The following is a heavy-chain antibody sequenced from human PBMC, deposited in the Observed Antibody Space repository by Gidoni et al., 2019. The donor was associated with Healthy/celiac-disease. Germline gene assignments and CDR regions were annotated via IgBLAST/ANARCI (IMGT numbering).Heavy chain of an antibody. CDR3: ARHRKYDSSGYYYDGDAFDI. D-gene: IGHD3-22*01. Sequence: QLQLQESGPGLVKPSETLSLTCTVSGGSISSSSYYWGWIRQPPGKGLEWIGSIYYSGSTYYNPSLKSRVTISVDTSKNQFSLKLSSVTAADTAVYYCARHRKYDSSGYYYDGDAFDIWGQGTMVTVSS. CDR2: IYYSGST. V-gene: IGHV4-39*01. CDR1: GGSISSSSYY. J-gene: IGHJ3*02.